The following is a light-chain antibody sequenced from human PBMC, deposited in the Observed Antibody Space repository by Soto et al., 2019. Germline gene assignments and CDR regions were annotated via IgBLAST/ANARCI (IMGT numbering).Light chain of an antibody. J-gene: IGLJ2*01. CDR3: NSYTNSHGVV. Sequence: QSALTQPASVSGSPGQSITISCTGTSSDVGAYDFVSWYQQYPGKAPKLMIYAVSDRPSGVSNRFSGSKSGNTASLTISGLQAEDEADYFCNSYTNSHGVVFGGGTKLTVI. CDR2: AVS. V-gene: IGLV2-14*03. CDR1: SSDVGAYDF.